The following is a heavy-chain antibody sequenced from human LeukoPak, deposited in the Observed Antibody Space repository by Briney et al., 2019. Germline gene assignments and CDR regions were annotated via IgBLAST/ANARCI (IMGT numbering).Heavy chain of an antibody. CDR1: GGSISIYY. Sequence: SETLSLTCTVSGGSISIYYWSWIRQPPGKGLEWMGYIYYSGSTNYNPSLKSRVTISVDTYKNQFSLKLSSVTAADTAVYYCARDIAVASYWYFDLWGRGTLVTVSS. J-gene: IGHJ2*01. V-gene: IGHV4-59*01. CDR3: ARDIAVASYWYFDL. D-gene: IGHD6-19*01. CDR2: IYYSGST.